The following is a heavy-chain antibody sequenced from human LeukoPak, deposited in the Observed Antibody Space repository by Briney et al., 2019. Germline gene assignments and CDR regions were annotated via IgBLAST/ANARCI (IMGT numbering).Heavy chain of an antibody. V-gene: IGHV3-23*01. CDR1: GFTFSNSA. J-gene: IGHJ4*02. Sequence: PGGSLRLSCAASGFTFSNSAMSWVRQAPGKGLEWVSAIGGSGDNTYYADSVKGRFTVSRDNSKNTMYVQMKSLRAEDTAVYYCAKDFVVVPGNVNYFDYWGQGTLVTVSS. CDR2: IGGSGDNT. D-gene: IGHD2-21*02. CDR3: AKDFVVVPGNVNYFDY.